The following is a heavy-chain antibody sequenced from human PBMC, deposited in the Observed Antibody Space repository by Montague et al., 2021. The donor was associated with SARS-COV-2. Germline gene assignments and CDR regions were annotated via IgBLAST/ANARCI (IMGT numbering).Heavy chain of an antibody. V-gene: IGHV4-59*01. J-gene: IGHJ6*02. Sequence: SETLSLTCTVSDGSISNYYWSWIRQPPGKGLEWIGDIYYSGSTNYNPSLKSRVTISVDTSKNQFSLKLSSVTAADTAVYHCARGGGHCADYYYYGMDVWGQGTTVTVSS. CDR3: ARGGGHCADYYYYGMDV. CDR2: IYYSGST. CDR1: DGSISNYY. D-gene: IGHD2-21*01.